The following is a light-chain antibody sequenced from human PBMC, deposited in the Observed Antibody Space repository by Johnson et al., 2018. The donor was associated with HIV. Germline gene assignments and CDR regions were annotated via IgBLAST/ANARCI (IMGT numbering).Light chain of an antibody. J-gene: IGLJ1*01. CDR1: SSNIGKNY. V-gene: IGLV1-51*02. Sequence: QPVLTQPPSVSAAPGQKVTISCSGSSSNIGKNYVSWYQQLPVTAPKLLIYENNKRPSGIPDRFSGSKSGTSATLGITGLQTGDEADYYCETWDSSLSGYYVFGTGTKLTVL. CDR2: ENN. CDR3: ETWDSSLSGYYV.